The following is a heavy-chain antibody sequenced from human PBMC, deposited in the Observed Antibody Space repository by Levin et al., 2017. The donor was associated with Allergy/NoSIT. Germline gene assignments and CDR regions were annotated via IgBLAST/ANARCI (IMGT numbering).Heavy chain of an antibody. CDR1: GFTFTSYH. J-gene: IGHJ2*01. CDR2: INPRADST. Sequence: ASVKVSCKASGFTFTSYHFNWVRQAPGQGLEWMGMINPRADSTSYAQKFQGRVAVTMDTSTSTVYMDLRSLRSEDTAVYYCARIPAGPFWYFDLWGRGTLVTVSS. V-gene: IGHV1-46*01. CDR3: ARIPAGPFWYFDL. D-gene: IGHD6-13*01.